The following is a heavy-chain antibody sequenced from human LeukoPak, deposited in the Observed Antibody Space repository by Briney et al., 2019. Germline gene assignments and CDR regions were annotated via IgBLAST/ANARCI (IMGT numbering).Heavy chain of an antibody. CDR3: ARQLPMVRGVISYYYYYGMDV. D-gene: IGHD3-10*01. CDR2: IYPGDSDT. V-gene: IGHV5-51*01. CDR1: GYSFTSYW. Sequence: GESLKISCKGSGYSFTSYWIGWVRQMPGKGLEWMGIIYPGDSDTRYSPSFQGQVTISADKSISTAYLQWSSLKASDTAMYYCARQLPMVRGVISYYYYYGMDVWGQGTTVTVSS. J-gene: IGHJ6*02.